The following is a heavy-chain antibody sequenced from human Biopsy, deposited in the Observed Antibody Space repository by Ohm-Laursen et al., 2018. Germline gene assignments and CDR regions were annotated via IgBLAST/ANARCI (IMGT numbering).Heavy chain of an antibody. J-gene: IGHJ6*02. D-gene: IGHD6-6*01. CDR2: ISETSSHI. V-gene: IGHV3-21*01. Sequence: SLRLSCAAPGFSHSRYDMNWVRQAPGKGLEWISYISETSSHIYDADSVRGRFTVARDIAKNSLYLQPNSLRVEDTAVYYCARDSSRRAREGGMDVWGQGTAVTVSS. CDR1: GFSHSRYD. CDR3: ARDSSRRAREGGMDV.